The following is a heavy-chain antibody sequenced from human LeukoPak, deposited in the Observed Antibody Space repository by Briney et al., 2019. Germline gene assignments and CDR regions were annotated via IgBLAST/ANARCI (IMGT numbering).Heavy chain of an antibody. CDR3: ARERGDYDSDNWFDS. CDR2: IYYGGGT. Sequence: SETLSLTCTVSGGSIGRYFGSWIRQPPGKGLEWIGYIYYGGGTNYNPSFESRITISVDTSKNRIALNLTSVTASDTAIYYCARERGDYDSDNWFDSWGQGTLVTVSS. J-gene: IGHJ5*01. V-gene: IGHV4-59*01. CDR1: GGSIGRYF. D-gene: IGHD4-17*01.